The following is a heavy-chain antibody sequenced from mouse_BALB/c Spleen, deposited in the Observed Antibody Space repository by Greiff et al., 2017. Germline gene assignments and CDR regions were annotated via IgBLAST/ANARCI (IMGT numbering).Heavy chain of an antibody. CDR2: IWSGGST. CDR3: ARNLATATGDY. CDR1: GFSLTSYG. Sequence: VKLMESGPGLVQPSQSLSITCTASGFSLTSYGVHWVRQSPGKGLEWLGVIWSGGSTDYNAAFISSLSISKDNSKSQVFFKMNSLQANDTAIYYCARNLATATGDYWGQGTSVTVSS. V-gene: IGHV2-2*02. D-gene: IGHD1-2*01. J-gene: IGHJ4*01.